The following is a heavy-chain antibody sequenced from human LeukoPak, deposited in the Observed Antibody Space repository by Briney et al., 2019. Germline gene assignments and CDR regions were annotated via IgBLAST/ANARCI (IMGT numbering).Heavy chain of an antibody. D-gene: IGHD5-24*01. CDR1: GFTFDDYA. J-gene: IGHJ6*02. CDR2: ISWNSGSI. CDR3: AKDNADGYRYYYGMDV. V-gene: IGHV3-9*01. Sequence: PGRSLRLSCAASGFTFDDYAMHWVRQAPGKGLEWVSGISWNSGSIGYADSVKGRFTISRDNAKNSLYLQMNSLRAEDTALYYCAKDNADGYRYYYGMDVWGQGTTVTVSS.